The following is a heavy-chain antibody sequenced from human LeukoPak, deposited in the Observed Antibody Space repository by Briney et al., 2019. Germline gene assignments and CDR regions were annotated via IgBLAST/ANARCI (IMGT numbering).Heavy chain of an antibody. CDR2: IYTSGST. V-gene: IGHV4-4*07. CDR3: ARLANGELGYYYGMDV. Sequence: PSGTLSLACTVSGGSISSYYWSWIRQPAGKGLEWIGRIYTSGSTNYNPSLKSRVTMSVDTSKNQFSLKLSSVTAADTAVYYCARLANGELGYYYGMDVWGQGTTVTVSS. D-gene: IGHD3-10*01. J-gene: IGHJ6*02. CDR1: GGSISSYY.